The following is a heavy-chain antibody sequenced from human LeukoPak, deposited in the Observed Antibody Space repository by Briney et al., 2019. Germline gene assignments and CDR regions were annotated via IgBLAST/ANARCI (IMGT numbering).Heavy chain of an antibody. J-gene: IGHJ6*03. CDR2: IIPIFGTA. CDR1: GGTFSSYA. V-gene: IGHV1-69*01. D-gene: IGHD1-7*01. Sequence: EASVTVSCKASGGTFSSYAISWVRQAPGQGLECMGGIIPIFGTANYAQKFQGRVTITADESTSTAYMELSSLRSEATAVSYCARSKQTGTDYYYYMDVWGKGTPVTVSS. CDR3: ARSKQTGTDYYYYMDV.